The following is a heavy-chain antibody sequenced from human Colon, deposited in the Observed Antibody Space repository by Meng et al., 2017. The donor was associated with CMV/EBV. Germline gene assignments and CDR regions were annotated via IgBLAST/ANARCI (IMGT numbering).Heavy chain of an antibody. Sequence: GESLKLSCAASGFTFSNYGMLWVRQAPGKGLEWVASLRYDGSNEYYADSLKGRFTISRDNSKNTLYLQMNSLRVEDTAVYYCAKNRGSESPDYWGLGTLVTVSS. CDR1: GFTFSNYG. V-gene: IGHV3-30*02. CDR3: AKNRGSESPDY. D-gene: IGHD3-10*01. J-gene: IGHJ4*02. CDR2: LRYDGSNE.